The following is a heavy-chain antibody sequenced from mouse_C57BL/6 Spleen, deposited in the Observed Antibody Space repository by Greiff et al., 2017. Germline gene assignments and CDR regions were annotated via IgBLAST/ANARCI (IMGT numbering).Heavy chain of an antibody. CDR1: GYSITSGYY. V-gene: IGHV3-6*01. CDR2: ISYDGSN. Sequence: EVQLKESGPGLVKPSQSLSLTCSVTGYSITSGYYWNWIRQFPGNKLEWMGYISYDGSNNYNPSLKNRISITRDTSKNQFFLKLNSVTTEDTATYYCARGYYYGSFDYWGQGTTLTVSS. D-gene: IGHD1-1*01. CDR3: ARGYYYGSFDY. J-gene: IGHJ2*01.